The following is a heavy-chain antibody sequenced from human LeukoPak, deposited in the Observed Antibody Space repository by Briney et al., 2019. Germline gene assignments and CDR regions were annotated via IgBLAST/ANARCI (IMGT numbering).Heavy chain of an antibody. J-gene: IGHJ5*02. D-gene: IGHD3-10*01. CDR2: ISSSASTI. Sequence: PGGSLRLSCAASGFTFSDYYMTWIRQAPGKGLEWVSYISSSASTIYYADSVKGRFTVSRDNAKNSLYLQMNSLKTEDTAVYYCTTELRVRGPSPNWFDPWGQGTLVTVSS. V-gene: IGHV3-11*01. CDR3: TTELRVRGPSPNWFDP. CDR1: GFTFSDYY.